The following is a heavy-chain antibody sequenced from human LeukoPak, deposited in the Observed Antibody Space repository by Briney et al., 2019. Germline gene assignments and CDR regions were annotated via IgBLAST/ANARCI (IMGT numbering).Heavy chain of an antibody. V-gene: IGHV3-23*04. Sequence: VQLVESGGGVVQPGRSLRLSCAASGFTFSSHAMSWARQAPGKGLEWVSAISGSGDSTYYEDSVKGRFTISRDNSKNTLYLQMNSLRAEDTAVYYCAKYCASTSCRTEGHYYGMDVWGQGTTVTVS. J-gene: IGHJ6*02. CDR2: ISGSGDST. D-gene: IGHD2-2*01. CDR1: GFTFSSHA. CDR3: AKYCASTSCRTEGHYYGMDV.